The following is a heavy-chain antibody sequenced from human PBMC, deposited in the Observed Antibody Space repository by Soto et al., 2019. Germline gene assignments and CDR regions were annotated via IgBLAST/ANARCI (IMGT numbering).Heavy chain of an antibody. V-gene: IGHV4-59*01. CDR1: GGSISSYY. CDR2: IYYSGST. Sequence: QVQLQESGPGLVKPSETLSLTCTVSGGSISSYYWSWIRQPPGKGLEWIGYIYYSGSTNYNPFLKSRVTISVDXXKXQXSLKLSSVTAADTAVYYCARGGRYCSGGSCSAWFDPWGQGTLVTVSS. CDR3: ARGGRYCSGGSCSAWFDP. J-gene: IGHJ5*02. D-gene: IGHD2-15*01.